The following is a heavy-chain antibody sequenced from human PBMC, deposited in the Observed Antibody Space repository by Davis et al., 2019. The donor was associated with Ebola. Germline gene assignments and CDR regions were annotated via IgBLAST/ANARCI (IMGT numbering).Heavy chain of an antibody. J-gene: IGHJ5*02. CDR1: GYTFTSYD. V-gene: IGHV1-8*01. D-gene: IGHD4-11*01. CDR2: MNPNSGNT. CDR3: ARGDTTETYDNWFDP. Sequence: ASVKVSCKASGYTFTSYDINWVRQATGQGLEWMGWMNPNSGNTGYAQKFQGRVTMTRNTSISTAYMELSSLRSEDTAVYYCARGDTTETYDNWFDPWGQGTLVTVSS.